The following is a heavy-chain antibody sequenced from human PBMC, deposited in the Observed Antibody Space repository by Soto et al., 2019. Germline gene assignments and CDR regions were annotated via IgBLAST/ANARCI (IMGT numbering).Heavy chain of an antibody. CDR1: GGTFSSYA. Sequence: ASVKVSCKASGGTFSSYAISWVRQAPGQGLEWMGRIIPILGIANYAQKFQGRVTITADKSTSTAYMELSSLRSEDTAVYYCARDAQPGRRNWFDPWGQGTLVTVSS. CDR3: ARDAQPGRRNWFDP. V-gene: IGHV1-69*04. D-gene: IGHD6-13*01. J-gene: IGHJ5*02. CDR2: IIPILGIA.